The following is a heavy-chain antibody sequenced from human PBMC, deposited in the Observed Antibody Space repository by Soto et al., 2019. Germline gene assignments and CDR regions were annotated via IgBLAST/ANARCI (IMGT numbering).Heavy chain of an antibody. CDR3: ARVRAGAANGYYGMDV. V-gene: IGHV3-48*03. Sequence: RLSCRASGFTLSDYEMHWVRQAPGKGLEWVSYISTGSSTIYYADSVKGRFTISRDNAENSLFLEMKSLRPEDTAVYYCARVRAGAANGYYGMDVWGQGTTVTVSS. D-gene: IGHD1-26*01. CDR2: ISTGSSTI. J-gene: IGHJ6*02. CDR1: GFTLSDYE.